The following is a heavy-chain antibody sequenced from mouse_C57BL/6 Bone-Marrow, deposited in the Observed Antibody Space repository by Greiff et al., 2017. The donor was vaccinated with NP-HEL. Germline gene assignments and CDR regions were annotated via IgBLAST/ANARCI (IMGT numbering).Heavy chain of an antibody. J-gene: IGHJ4*01. CDR1: GFTFSDYY. V-gene: IGHV5-12*01. CDR3: ERHEATPYYYAMDY. Sequence: EVKLVESGGGLVQPGGSLKLSCAASGFTFSDYYMYWVRQTPEKRLEWVAYISNGGGSTYYPDTVKGRFTISRDNAKNTLYLQMSRLKSEATAVYYCERHEATPYYYAMDYWGQGPSVTVSS. CDR2: ISNGGGST.